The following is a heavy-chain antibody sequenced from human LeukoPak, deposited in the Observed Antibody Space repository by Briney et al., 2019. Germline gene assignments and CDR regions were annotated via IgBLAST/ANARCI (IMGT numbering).Heavy chain of an antibody. J-gene: IGHJ4*02. CDR3: ARGDSSGYYDY. CDR1: GYTFTSYG. CDR2: IIPIFGTA. V-gene: IGHV1-69*13. D-gene: IGHD3-22*01. Sequence: SVKVSCKASGYTFTSYGISWVRQAPRQGLEWMGGIIPIFGTANYAQKFQGRVTITADESTSTAYMELSSLRSEDTAVYYCARGDSSGYYDYWGQGTLVTVSS.